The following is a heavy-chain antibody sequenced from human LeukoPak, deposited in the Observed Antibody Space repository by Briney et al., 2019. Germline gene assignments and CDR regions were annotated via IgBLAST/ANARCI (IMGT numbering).Heavy chain of an antibody. V-gene: IGHV3-23*01. J-gene: IGHJ2*01. Sequence: GGSLRLSCAASGFTFSSYAMSWVRQAPGKGLEWVSAISGSGGSTYYADSVKGRFTISRDNSKNTLYLQMNSLRAEDTAVYYCARGGDYGGTTPRGTTYWYFDLWGRGTLVTVSS. CDR3: ARGGDYGGTTPRGTTYWYFDL. D-gene: IGHD4-23*01. CDR2: ISGSGGST. CDR1: GFTFSSYA.